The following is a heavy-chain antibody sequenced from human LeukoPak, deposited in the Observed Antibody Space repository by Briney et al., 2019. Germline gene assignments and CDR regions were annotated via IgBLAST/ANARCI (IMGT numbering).Heavy chain of an antibody. D-gene: IGHD1-20*01. CDR1: GGSFSGYY. J-gene: IGHJ5*02. Sequence: SETLSLTCAVYGGSFSGYYWSWIRQPPGKGLEWIGEINHSGSTNYNPSLKSRVTISVDTSKNQFSLKLSSVTAADTAVYYCARHYPLFLYNWNDGGRWFDPWGQGTLVTVSS. CDR2: INHSGST. V-gene: IGHV4-34*01. CDR3: ARHYPLFLYNWNDGGRWFDP.